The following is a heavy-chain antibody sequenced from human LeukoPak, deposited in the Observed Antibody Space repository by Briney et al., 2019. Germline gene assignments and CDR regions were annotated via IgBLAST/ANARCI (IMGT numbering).Heavy chain of an antibody. J-gene: IGHJ2*01. CDR2: INPNSGGT. V-gene: IGHV1-2*02. D-gene: IGHD3-10*01. CDR1: GYTFTGYY. CDR3: ATGGVGSHWYFDL. Sequence: VASVKVSCKASGYTFTGYYMHWVRQAPGQGLEWMGWINPNSGGTNYAQKFQGRVTMTRDTSIGTAYMELSRLRSDDTAVYYCATGGVGSHWYFDLWGRGTLVTVSS.